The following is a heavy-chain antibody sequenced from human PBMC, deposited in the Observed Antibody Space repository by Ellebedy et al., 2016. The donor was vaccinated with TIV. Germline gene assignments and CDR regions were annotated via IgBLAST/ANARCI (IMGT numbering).Heavy chain of an antibody. CDR1: GFSFRSYW. D-gene: IGHD4-17*01. J-gene: IGHJ5*02. Sequence: GESLKISCVASGFSFRSYWMSWVRQAPGKGLEWVANIYQDGSAQYYADSGKGRFTISSDNAKNSLFLQMNRFRVEDTAVYYCERRGSYGDYAVQVNSWFDRWGRGTLVSVS. CDR2: IYQDGSAQ. V-gene: IGHV3-7*01. CDR3: ERRGSYGDYAVQVNSWFDR.